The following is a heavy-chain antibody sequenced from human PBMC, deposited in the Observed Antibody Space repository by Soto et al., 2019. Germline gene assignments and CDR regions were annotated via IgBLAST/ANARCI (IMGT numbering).Heavy chain of an antibody. Sequence: SSVTVYYSDSGCTFSSYSISWVRQAPGQGLEWMGGIIPIFGTANYAQKFQGRVTITADESTSTAYMELSSLRSEDTAVYYCAREYYYDSSGYYGNDAFDIWGQGTMVTVSS. J-gene: IGHJ3*02. V-gene: IGHV1-69*13. CDR2: IIPIFGTA. D-gene: IGHD3-22*01. CDR3: AREYYYDSSGYYGNDAFDI. CDR1: GCTFSSYS.